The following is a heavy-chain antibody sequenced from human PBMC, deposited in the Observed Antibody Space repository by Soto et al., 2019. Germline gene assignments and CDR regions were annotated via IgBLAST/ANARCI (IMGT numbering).Heavy chain of an antibody. V-gene: IGHV3-15*07. J-gene: IGHJ5*02. Sequence: PGGSLRLSCAASGFPFSGAWMNWVRQAPGKGLEWVGRIKTTAYGGTTEYAASVKGRFTISRDDSKSIAYLQMNSLKTEDTAVYYCTRDHYTLATSNHIVGAPWGQGTLVTVSS. CDR1: GFPFSGAW. CDR3: TRDHYTLATSNHIVGAP. CDR2: IKTTAYGGTT. D-gene: IGHD1-26*01.